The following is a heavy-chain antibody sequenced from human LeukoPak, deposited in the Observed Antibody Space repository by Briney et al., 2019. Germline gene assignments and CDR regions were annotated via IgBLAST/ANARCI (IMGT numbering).Heavy chain of an antibody. CDR3: ATAGILTGYISRGYFDY. D-gene: IGHD3-9*01. CDR1: GYTFTSYG. V-gene: IGHV1-18*01. CDR2: ISAYNGNT. Sequence: ASVKVSCKASGYTFTSYGISWVRQAPGQGLEWMGWISAYNGNTNYAQKLQGRVTMTTDTSTSTAYMELRSLRSDDTAVYYCATAGILTGYISRGYFDYWGQGTLVTVSS. J-gene: IGHJ4*02.